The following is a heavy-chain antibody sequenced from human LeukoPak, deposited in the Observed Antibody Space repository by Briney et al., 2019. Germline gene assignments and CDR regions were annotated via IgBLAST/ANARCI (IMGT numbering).Heavy chain of an antibody. CDR1: GYTFTSYG. CDR2: ISAYNGNT. J-gene: IGHJ6*02. CDR3: ARGCSSTSCYEYYYYYGMDV. Sequence: ASVKVPCKASGYTFTSYGISWVRQAPGQGLEWMGWISAYNGNTNYAQKLQGRVTMTTDTSTSTAYMELRSLRSDDTAVYYCARGCSSTSCYEYYYYYGMDVWGQGTTVTVSS. V-gene: IGHV1-18*01. D-gene: IGHD2-2*01.